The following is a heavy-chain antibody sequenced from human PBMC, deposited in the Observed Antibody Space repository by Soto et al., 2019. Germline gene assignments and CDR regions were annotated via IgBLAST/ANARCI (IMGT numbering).Heavy chain of an antibody. CDR3: ARDWGYYDSSGYYHYGMDV. Sequence: QVQLQESGPGLVKPSETLSLTCTVSGGSISSYYWSWIRQPAGKGLEWIGRIYTSGSTNYNPSLKSRVTMAVDTSKNQFSLKLSSVTAADTAVYYCARDWGYYDSSGYYHYGMDVWGQGTTVTVSS. CDR2: IYTSGST. CDR1: GGSISSYY. D-gene: IGHD3-22*01. J-gene: IGHJ6*02. V-gene: IGHV4-4*07.